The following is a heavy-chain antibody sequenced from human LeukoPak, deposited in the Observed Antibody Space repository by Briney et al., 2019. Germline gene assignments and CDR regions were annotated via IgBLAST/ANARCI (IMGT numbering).Heavy chain of an antibody. J-gene: IGHJ4*02. CDR3: TIDRLFFQF. CDR1: GFTFSNAW. D-gene: IGHD3-3*01. Sequence: GGPLRLSCVGSGFTFSNAWVSWVRLTPEKGLEWLGRAKSETDGGTIDHAAPVNGRFNISRDDSSNTVFLQMSGLKIEDTAVYYCTIDRLFFQFWGQGSLVTVS. CDR2: AKSETDGGTI. V-gene: IGHV3-15*01.